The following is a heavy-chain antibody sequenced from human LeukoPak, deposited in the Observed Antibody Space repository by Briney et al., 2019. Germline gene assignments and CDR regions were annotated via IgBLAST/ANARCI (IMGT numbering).Heavy chain of an antibody. V-gene: IGHV3-66*02. Sequence: PGGTLRLSCAASGFTFSSYGMSWVRQAPGKGLEWVSVICSGGSTYYADSVKGRFTISRDNSKNTLYLQMNSLRAEDTAVYYCAKDLSPLVVVPAGGRGLDYWGQGTLVTVSS. CDR1: GFTFSSYG. D-gene: IGHD2-2*01. CDR3: AKDLSPLVVVPAGGRGLDY. CDR2: ICSGGST. J-gene: IGHJ4*02.